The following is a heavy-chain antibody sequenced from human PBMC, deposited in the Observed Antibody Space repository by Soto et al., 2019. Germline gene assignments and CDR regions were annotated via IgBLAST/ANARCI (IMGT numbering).Heavy chain of an antibody. J-gene: IGHJ4*02. CDR2: VYHTGRT. D-gene: IGHD3-3*01. V-gene: IGHV4-61*01. CDR3: ARDFAYFDS. Sequence: PSETLSLTCIVSGGSCKSGNYSWIWIRQPPGKGLEWIGYVYHTGRTSYNPSLKSRVSISMDTSKNQFSLNLDSVTAADTAVYFCARDFAYFDSWGQGTLVTVSS. CDR1: GGSCKSGNYS.